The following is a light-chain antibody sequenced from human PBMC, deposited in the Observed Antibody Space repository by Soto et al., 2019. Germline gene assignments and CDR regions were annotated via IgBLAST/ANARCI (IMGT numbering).Light chain of an antibody. Sequence: IHMTXSPSTXXSXXXXIVXXTFLASQNINAWLAWYQQKPGKAPKLLVYAASTLQSGVPSRFSGSGSGTDFTLTISCLQSEDFATYYCQQYYSYPLTFGGGTKVDIK. CDR3: QQYYSYPLT. CDR2: AAS. J-gene: IGKJ4*01. CDR1: QNINAW. V-gene: IGKV1-8*01.